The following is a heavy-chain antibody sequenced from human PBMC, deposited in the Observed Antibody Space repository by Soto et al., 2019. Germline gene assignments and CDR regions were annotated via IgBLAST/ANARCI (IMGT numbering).Heavy chain of an antibody. CDR1: GDSVSSNSAA. Sequence: SQTLSLTCVISGDSVSSNSAAWNWIRQSPSRGLEWLGRTYYRSKWYNDYAVSVESRITINPDPSKNQFSLQLNSVTPEDTAIYYCTRGPNYYDSGSPSYGMDVWGQGTTVTVSS. V-gene: IGHV6-1*01. CDR3: TRGPNYYDSGSPSYGMDV. J-gene: IGHJ6*02. CDR2: TYYRSKWYN. D-gene: IGHD3-10*01.